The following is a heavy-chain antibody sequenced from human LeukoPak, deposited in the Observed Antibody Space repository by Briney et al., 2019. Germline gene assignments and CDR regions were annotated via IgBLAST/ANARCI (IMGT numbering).Heavy chain of an antibody. J-gene: IGHJ4*02. Sequence: ASVKVSCKASGYTFTSYGISWVRQAPGQGLEWMGWISAYNGNTNYAQKLQGRVTMTTDTSTSTAYMELRSLRSDDTAVYYCARDWTVVSFPGDRSTMVRGVTRCRYWGQGTLVTVSS. D-gene: IGHD3-10*01. V-gene: IGHV1-18*01. CDR1: GYTFTSYG. CDR3: ARDWTVVSFPGDRSTMVRGVTRCRY. CDR2: ISAYNGNT.